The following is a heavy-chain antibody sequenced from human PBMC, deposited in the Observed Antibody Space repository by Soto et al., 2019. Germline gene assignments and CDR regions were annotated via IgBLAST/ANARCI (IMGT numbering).Heavy chain of an antibody. CDR3: ARDKSIAVAGYYFDY. D-gene: IGHD6-19*01. J-gene: IGHJ4*02. V-gene: IGHV3-33*01. Sequence: GALRLSCAASGFTFSSYGMHWVRQAPGKGLEWVAVIWYDGSNKYYADSVKGRFTISRDNSKNTLYLQMNSLRAEDTAVYYCARDKSIAVAGYYFDYWGQGTLVTVS. CDR2: IWYDGSNK. CDR1: GFTFSSYG.